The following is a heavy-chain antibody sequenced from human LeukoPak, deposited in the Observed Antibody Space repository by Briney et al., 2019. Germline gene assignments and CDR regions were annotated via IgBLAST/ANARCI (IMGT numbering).Heavy chain of an antibody. V-gene: IGHV4-39*01. CDR1: GGSTSSNYF. CDR2: TYYTGNT. Sequence: SETLSLTCTVSGGSTSSNYFWGWIRQPPGKDLEWIGSTYYTGNTYYNPSLKSRVTISADMSKNQFSLKLSSVTAADTAVYYCVQVATIRKVVFDYWGQGTLVTVSS. CDR3: VQVATIRKVVFDY. J-gene: IGHJ4*02. D-gene: IGHD5-12*01.